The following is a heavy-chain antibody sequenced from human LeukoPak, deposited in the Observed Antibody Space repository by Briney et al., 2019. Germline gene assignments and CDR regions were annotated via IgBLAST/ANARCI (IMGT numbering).Heavy chain of an antibody. CDR3: AKDLGVQWRLPYYSDY. CDR2: ISYDGSNK. J-gene: IGHJ4*02. V-gene: IGHV3-30*18. Sequence: PGGSLRLSCAASGFTFSNYGMHWVRQAPGKGLEWVAVISYDGSNKYYADSVKGRFTISRDNSKNTLYLQMNSLRGEDTAVYYCAKDLGVQWRLPYYSDYWGQGTLVTVSS. D-gene: IGHD3-3*01. CDR1: GFTFSNYG.